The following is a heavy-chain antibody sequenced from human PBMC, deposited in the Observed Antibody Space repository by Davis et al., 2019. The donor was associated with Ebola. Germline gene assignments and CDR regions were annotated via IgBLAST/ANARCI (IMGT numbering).Heavy chain of an antibody. CDR1: GFTFSDYY. CDR2: ISSSGGTI. J-gene: IGHJ4*02. CDR3: TSGITGTRGDY. V-gene: IGHV3-11*01. Sequence: LKISCAASGFTFSDYYMSWIRQAPGKGLEWVSYISSSGGTIYYADSVKGRFTISRDNAKNSLYLQMNSLRAEDTAVYYGTSGITGTRGDYWGQGTLVTVSS. D-gene: IGHD1-20*01.